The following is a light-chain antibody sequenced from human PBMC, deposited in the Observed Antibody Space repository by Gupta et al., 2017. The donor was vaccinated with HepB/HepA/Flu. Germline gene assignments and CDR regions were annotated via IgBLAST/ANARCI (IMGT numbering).Light chain of an antibody. Sequence: DIQMTQSPSTLSASVGDRVTITCRASQSIGVWLAWYQQKAGKAPNVLISKASRVDSGVPSRCSGSASATEITLIIRMLHPDDFATYCIQRIDSYAYSFGQGTKLEIK. CDR1: QSIGVW. J-gene: IGKJ2*03. CDR2: KAS. CDR3: QRIDSYAYS. V-gene: IGKV1-5*03.